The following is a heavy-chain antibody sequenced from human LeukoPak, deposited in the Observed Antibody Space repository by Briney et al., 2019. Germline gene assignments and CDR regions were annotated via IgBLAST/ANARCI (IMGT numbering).Heavy chain of an antibody. CDR2: INHSGST. Sequence: SETLSLTCAVYGGSFSGYYWSGIRQPPGKGLEWIGEINHSGSTNYNPSLKSRVTISVDTSKNQFSLKPSSVTAADTAVYYCARPRYSGSSDAFDIWGQGTMVTVSS. J-gene: IGHJ3*02. V-gene: IGHV4-34*01. CDR3: ARPRYSGSSDAFDI. CDR1: GGSFSGYY. D-gene: IGHD1-26*01.